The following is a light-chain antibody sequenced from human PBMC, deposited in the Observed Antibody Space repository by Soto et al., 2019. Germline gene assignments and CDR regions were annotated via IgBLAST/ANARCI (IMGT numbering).Light chain of an antibody. J-gene: IGKJ4*01. Sequence: EIVLTQSPGTLSLSPGERATLSCRASQIVSSTYLAWFQQKPGQAPRLLIYGASTRATGIPDRFSGSGSGTDSTLTISGLEPEDFALYYCQQYGVTPPYSFGGGTKVE. CDR1: QIVSSTY. CDR2: GAS. CDR3: QQYGVTPPYS. V-gene: IGKV3-20*01.